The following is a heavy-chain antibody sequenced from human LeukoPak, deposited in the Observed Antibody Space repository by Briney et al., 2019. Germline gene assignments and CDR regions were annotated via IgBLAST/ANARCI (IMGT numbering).Heavy chain of an antibody. Sequence: SGGSLRLSCAASGFTFSSYAMSWVRQAPGKGLEWVSAISGSGGSTYYADSVKGRFTISRDNSKNTLYLQMNSLKTEDTAVYYCTSGGYCSSTSCYGENWGQGTLVTVSS. D-gene: IGHD2-2*01. V-gene: IGHV3-23*01. CDR2: ISGSGGST. CDR1: GFTFSSYA. J-gene: IGHJ4*02. CDR3: TSGGYCSSTSCYGEN.